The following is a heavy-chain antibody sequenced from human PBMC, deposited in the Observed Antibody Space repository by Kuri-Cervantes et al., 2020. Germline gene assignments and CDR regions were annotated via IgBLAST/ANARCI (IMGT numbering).Heavy chain of an antibody. Sequence: GGSLRLSCAVSGFTFSSYGMHWVRQAPGKGLEWAAVIWYDGSNKYYADSVKGRFTISRDNSKNTLYLQMNSLRAEDTAVYYCARDDAVAGQGGYYYYYGMDVWGQGTTVTVSS. CDR1: GFTFSSYG. CDR3: ARDDAVAGQGGYYYYYGMDV. J-gene: IGHJ6*02. CDR2: IWYDGSNK. D-gene: IGHD4-23*01. V-gene: IGHV3-33*01.